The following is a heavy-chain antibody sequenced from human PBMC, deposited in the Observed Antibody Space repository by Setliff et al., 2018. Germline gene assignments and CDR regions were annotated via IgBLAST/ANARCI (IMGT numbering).Heavy chain of an antibody. J-gene: IGHJ3*02. V-gene: IGHV3-7*01. CDR3: ARDATYYDFWSDYSPDAFDI. CDR1: GFTFTSYW. Sequence: GGSLRLSCEASGFTFTSYWMSWVRQAPGKGLEWVANIKQGGSEKYYVDSVKGRFAISRDNAKNSLYLQMNSLRAEDTAMYYCARDATYYDFWSDYSPDAFDIWGQGTMVTVSS. D-gene: IGHD3-3*01. CDR2: IKQGGSEK.